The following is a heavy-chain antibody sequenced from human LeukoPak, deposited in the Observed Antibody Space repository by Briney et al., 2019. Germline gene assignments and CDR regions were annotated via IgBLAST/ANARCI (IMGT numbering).Heavy chain of an antibody. Sequence: GGSLRLSCAASGFTFSNAWMSWVRQAPGKGLEWVGRIKSKTDGGTTDYAAPVKGRFTISRDDSKNTLYLQMNSPETEDTAVYYCTTGSDSSGSFDYWGQGTLVTVSS. CDR3: TTGSDSSGSFDY. D-gene: IGHD3-22*01. CDR1: GFTFSNAW. J-gene: IGHJ4*02. CDR2: IKSKTDGGTT. V-gene: IGHV3-15*01.